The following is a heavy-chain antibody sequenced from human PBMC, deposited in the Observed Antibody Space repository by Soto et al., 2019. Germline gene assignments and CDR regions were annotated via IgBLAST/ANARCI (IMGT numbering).Heavy chain of an antibody. CDR1: GFTFSSYA. CDR3: ARGRMLRGEKTYSYGMDV. CDR2: ISYDDSNK. J-gene: IGHJ6*02. Sequence: QVQLVESGGGVVQSGSSLRLSCTASGFTFSSYAMHWVRQAPGAGLEWVAIISYDDSNKKYADSVKGRFTISRDNSKNALYLQMNSLRAEDTALYYCARGRMLRGEKTYSYGMDVWGQGNTVTVSS. D-gene: IGHD3-10*01. V-gene: IGHV3-30-3*01.